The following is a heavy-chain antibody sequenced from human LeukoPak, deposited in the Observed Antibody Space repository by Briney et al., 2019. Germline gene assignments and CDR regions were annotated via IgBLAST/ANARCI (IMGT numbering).Heavy chain of an antibody. CDR3: ARGTSAAGSDY. CDR2: INHSGST. Sequence: PSETLSLTCAVYGGFFSGYYWSWIRQPPGKGLEWIGEINHSGSTNYNPSLKSRVTISVDTSKNQFSLKLSSVTAADTAVYYCARGTSAAGSDYWGQGTLVTVSS. CDR1: GGFFSGYY. D-gene: IGHD6-13*01. V-gene: IGHV4-34*01. J-gene: IGHJ4*02.